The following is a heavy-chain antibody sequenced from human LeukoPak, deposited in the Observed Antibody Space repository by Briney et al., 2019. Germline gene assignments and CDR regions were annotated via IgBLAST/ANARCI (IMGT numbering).Heavy chain of an antibody. D-gene: IGHD3-16*01. Sequence: SETLSLTCAVYGGSFSGYYWSWIRQPPGKGLEWIGEIKHSGSTNYNPSLKSRVTISVDTSKNQFSLKLSSVTAADTAVYYCAGGVGLYFDYWGQGTLVTVSS. CDR2: IKHSGST. CDR1: GGSFSGYY. V-gene: IGHV4-34*01. CDR3: AGGVGLYFDY. J-gene: IGHJ4*02.